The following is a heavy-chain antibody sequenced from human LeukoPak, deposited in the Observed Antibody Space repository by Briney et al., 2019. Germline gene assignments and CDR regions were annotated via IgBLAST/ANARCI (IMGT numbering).Heavy chain of an antibody. CDR3: ARVDAPHYFDY. D-gene: IGHD3-9*01. CDR1: GGTFSSYA. J-gene: IGHJ4*02. CDR2: INPSGGST. V-gene: IGHV1-46*03. Sequence: GASVKVSCKASGGTFSSYAISWVRQAPGQGLEWMGIINPSGGSTSYAQKFQGRVTMTRDTSTSTVYMELSSLRSEDTAVYYCARVDAPHYFDYWGQGTLVTVSS.